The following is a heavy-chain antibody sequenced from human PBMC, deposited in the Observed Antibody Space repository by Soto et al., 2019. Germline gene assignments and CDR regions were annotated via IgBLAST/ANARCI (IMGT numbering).Heavy chain of an antibody. CDR1: GYTFTSYT. D-gene: IGHD1-26*01. CDR3: ARERVGATAGGQPFDY. V-gene: IGHV1-18*01. Sequence: QVQLVQSGVEVQKPGASVKVSCKASGYTFTSYTISWVRQAPGQGLEWLGWVNVYNGNTNYAQKLQGRVTVTTDTFTTTAYMELSSLTYDDTAIYYCARERVGATAGGQPFDYWGQGTVVTVSS. J-gene: IGHJ4*02. CDR2: VNVYNGNT.